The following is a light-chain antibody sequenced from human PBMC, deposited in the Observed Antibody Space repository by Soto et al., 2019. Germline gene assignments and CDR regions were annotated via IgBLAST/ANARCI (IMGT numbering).Light chain of an antibody. V-gene: IGKV3-15*01. CDR2: AAS. CDR3: QQYNQWSPIT. J-gene: IGKJ5*01. CDR1: QSVGSN. Sequence: EIVMTQSPGTLSALPGHSATLPCRASQSVGSNIAWYQQRPGQAPRLLIYAASTRAAGVLIRFSGSGSGTEFTLTITSLQSDDFAVYYCQQYNQWSPITFGQGTRLEIK.